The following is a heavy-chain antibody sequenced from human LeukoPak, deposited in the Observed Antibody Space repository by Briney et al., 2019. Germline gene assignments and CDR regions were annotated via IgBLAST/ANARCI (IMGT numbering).Heavy chain of an antibody. CDR3: ARDTEYAVAGDDAFDI. Sequence: SQTLSLTCAISGDIVSSNSAAWNWIRQSPSRGLEWLGRTYYRSKWYNDYAVSVKSRITINPDTSKNQFSLQLNSVTPEDTAVYYCARDTEYAVAGDDAFDIWGQGTMVTVSS. CDR2: TYYRSKWYN. CDR1: GDIVSSNSAA. V-gene: IGHV6-1*01. D-gene: IGHD6-19*01. J-gene: IGHJ3*02.